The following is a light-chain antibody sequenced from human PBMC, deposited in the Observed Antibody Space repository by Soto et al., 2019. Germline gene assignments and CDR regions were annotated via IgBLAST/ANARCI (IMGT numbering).Light chain of an antibody. CDR3: QNYNSFSQFT. CDR1: QGISNC. Sequence: DILMTQSPSSLSASVGDRVTITCRASQGISNCLAWYQQKPGKVPKLLIYGASTLQSGVPSRYSGSGSGTDFTLTISSLQPEDVATYYCQNYNSFSQFTFGPGTKVDIK. CDR2: GAS. V-gene: IGKV1-27*01. J-gene: IGKJ3*01.